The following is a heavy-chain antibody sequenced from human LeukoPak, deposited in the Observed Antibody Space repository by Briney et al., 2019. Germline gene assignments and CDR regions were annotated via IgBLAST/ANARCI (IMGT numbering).Heavy chain of an antibody. Sequence: PGGSLRLSCTASGFTFGDYAMSWFRQAPGKGLEWVGFIRSKAYGCTTEYAAAVKGRFTILRDDSKSIAYLQMNSLKTDDTAVYYCTRDVVPGYCSGGSCYSFQHWGQGTLVTVSS. CDR3: TRDVVPGYCSGGSCYSFQH. V-gene: IGHV3-49*03. J-gene: IGHJ1*01. CDR1: GFTFGDYA. CDR2: IRSKAYGCTT. D-gene: IGHD2-15*01.